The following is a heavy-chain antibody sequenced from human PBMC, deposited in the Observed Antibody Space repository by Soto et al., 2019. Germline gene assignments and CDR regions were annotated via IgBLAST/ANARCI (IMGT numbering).Heavy chain of an antibody. CDR2: ISSSGST. V-gene: IGHV4-31*03. CDR3: ARSGVTGIVIPSHWFDP. J-gene: IGHJ5*02. Sequence: SETLSLTCTVSGDSIGGVGYWSWVRQFPGXGLEWIGCISSSGSTYYNPALNNRISLSLDTSQNQFSLKLLSVTAADTAIYYCARSGVTGIVIPSHWFDPWGQGTLVTVSS. D-gene: IGHD2-21*02. CDR1: GDSIGGVGY.